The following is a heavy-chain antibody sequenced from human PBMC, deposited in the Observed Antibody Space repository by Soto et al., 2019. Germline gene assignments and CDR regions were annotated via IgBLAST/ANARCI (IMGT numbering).Heavy chain of an antibody. CDR3: ARGEDAFFYYGLDV. Sequence: SETLSLTCTVSGGSITSSYWSWIRQPPGKGLEWIAYIYDTGISGYTPSTSYNPTLKSRVTMSVDTSKSQFSLKLTSVTAADTAVYYCARGEDAFFYYGLDVWGQGITVTVSS. V-gene: IGHV4-59*01. J-gene: IGHJ6*02. CDR2: IYDTGISGYTPST. CDR1: GGSITSSY.